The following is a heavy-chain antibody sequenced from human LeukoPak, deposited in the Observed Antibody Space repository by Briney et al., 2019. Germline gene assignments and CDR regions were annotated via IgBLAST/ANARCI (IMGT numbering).Heavy chain of an antibody. D-gene: IGHD5-18*01. Sequence: PGGSLRLSCAASGFTFSSYSMNWVRQAPGKGLEWVSYISSSGSTIYYADSVKGRFTISRDNAKNSLYLQMNSLRAEDTAVYYCARGVYSYGYKGYYFDYWGQGTLVTVSS. J-gene: IGHJ4*02. CDR3: ARGVYSYGYKGYYFDY. CDR2: ISSSGSTI. V-gene: IGHV3-48*04. CDR1: GFTFSSYS.